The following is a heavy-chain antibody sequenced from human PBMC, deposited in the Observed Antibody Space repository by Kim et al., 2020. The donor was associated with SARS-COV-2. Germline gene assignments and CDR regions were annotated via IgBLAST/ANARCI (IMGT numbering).Heavy chain of an antibody. J-gene: IGHJ6*02. D-gene: IGHD1-26*01. Sequence: RFTISRDNSKNTLYLQMNSLRAEDTAVYYCAKMSFWSGGSKLYYYYGMDVWGQGTTVTVSS. V-gene: IGHV3-23*01. CDR3: AKMSFWSGGSKLYYYYGMDV.